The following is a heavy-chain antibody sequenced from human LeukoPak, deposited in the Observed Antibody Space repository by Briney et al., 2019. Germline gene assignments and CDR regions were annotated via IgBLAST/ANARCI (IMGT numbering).Heavy chain of an antibody. CDR3: AKRGPSDYFYGMDV. Sequence: GGSLRLSCAASGFSFSSYWMSWVRQAPGKGLEWVANIKQDGSEKYYVDSVKGRFTISRDNAKNSLFLQMNSLRAEDTAVYYCAKRGPSDYFYGMDVWGQGTTVTVSS. J-gene: IGHJ6*02. CDR1: GFSFSSYW. D-gene: IGHD2-2*01. V-gene: IGHV3-7*01. CDR2: IKQDGSEK.